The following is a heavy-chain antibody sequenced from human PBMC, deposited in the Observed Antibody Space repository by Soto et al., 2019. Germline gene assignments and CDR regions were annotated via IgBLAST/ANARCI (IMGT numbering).Heavy chain of an antibody. D-gene: IGHD6-13*01. V-gene: IGHV3-30*18. J-gene: IGHJ5*02. CDR3: AKEVGPRIAAAGHSNWFDP. CDR1: GFTFSSYG. CDR2: ISYDGSNK. Sequence: QVQLVESGGGVVQPGRSLRLSCAASGFTFSSYGMHWVRQAPGKGLEWVAVISYDGSNKYYADSVKGRFTISRDNSKNTLYLQMNSLRAEDTAVYYCAKEVGPRIAAAGHSNWFDPWGQGTLVTVSS.